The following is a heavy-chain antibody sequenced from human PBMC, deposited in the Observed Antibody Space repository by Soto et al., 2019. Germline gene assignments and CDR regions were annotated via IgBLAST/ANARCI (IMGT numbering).Heavy chain of an antibody. Sequence: SETLSLTCTVSGGSISDYYWSWIRQPPGKGLEWVGYIYYTGSTTYNPSLKSRLTLSVDTSKNQFSLKLHSVSAADTAVYYCARPSSGWENWFDPWGQGTLVTVSS. J-gene: IGHJ5*02. V-gene: IGHV4-59*08. CDR2: IYYTGST. D-gene: IGHD6-19*01. CDR3: ARPSSGWENWFDP. CDR1: GGSISDYY.